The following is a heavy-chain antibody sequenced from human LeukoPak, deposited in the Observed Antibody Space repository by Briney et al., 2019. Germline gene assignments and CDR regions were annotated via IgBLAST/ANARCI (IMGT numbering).Heavy chain of an antibody. CDR3: ARMTSGFTVTTFGARDY. CDR1: GGSFSGYY. J-gene: IGHJ4*02. D-gene: IGHD4-17*01. V-gene: IGHV4-34*01. CDR2: INHSGST. Sequence: SETLSLTCAVYGGSFSGYYWSWLRQPPGKGLEWIGEINHSGSTNYNPSLKSRVTISVDTSKNQFSLKLSSVTAADTAVYYCARMTSGFTVTTFGARDYWGQGTLVTVSS.